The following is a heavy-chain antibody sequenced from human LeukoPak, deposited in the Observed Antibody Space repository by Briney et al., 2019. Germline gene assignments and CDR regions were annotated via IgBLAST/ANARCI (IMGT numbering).Heavy chain of an antibody. CDR1: GGSISSYY. CDR2: IYYSGST. V-gene: IGHV4-59*12. CDR3: AREEWLFGAFDI. D-gene: IGHD3-3*01. J-gene: IGHJ3*02. Sequence: KSSETLSLTCTVSGGSISSYYWSWIRQPPGKGLEWIGYIYYSGSTNYNPSLKSRVTISVDTSKNQFSLKLSSVTAADTAVYYCAREEWLFGAFDIWGQGTMVTVSS.